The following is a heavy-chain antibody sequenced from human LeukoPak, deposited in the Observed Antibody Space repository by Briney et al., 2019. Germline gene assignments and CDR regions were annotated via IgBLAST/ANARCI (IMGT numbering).Heavy chain of an antibody. CDR2: IYHSGTP. J-gene: IGHJ4*02. Sequence: SETLSLTCAVSGYSISSGYFWGWIRQPPGQGLEWIASIYHSGTPYYNPSLKSRATISVDTSKKQFLLKLRSVTAPAPAVSYCARPPDNGDYGAAFDCWGQGTLVTVSS. D-gene: IGHD4-17*01. CDR1: GYSISSGYF. V-gene: IGHV4-38-2*01. CDR3: ARPPDNGDYGAAFDC.